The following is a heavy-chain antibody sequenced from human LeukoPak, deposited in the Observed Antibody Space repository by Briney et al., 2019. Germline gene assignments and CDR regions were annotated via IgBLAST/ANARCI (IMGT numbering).Heavy chain of an antibody. Sequence: PSQTLSLTCTLSGGSISSGGYYWSWIRQPPGKGLEWIGYIYHSGSTYYNPSLKSRVTISVDRSKNRFSLKLSSVTAADTAVYYCARGSPPVPAAPYYFDYWGQGTLVTVSS. V-gene: IGHV4-30-2*01. CDR2: IYHSGST. CDR1: GGSISSGGYY. D-gene: IGHD2-2*01. J-gene: IGHJ4*02. CDR3: ARGSPPVPAAPYYFDY.